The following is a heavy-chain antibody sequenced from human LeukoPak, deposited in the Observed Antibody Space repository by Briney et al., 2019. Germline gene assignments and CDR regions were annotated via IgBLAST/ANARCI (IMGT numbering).Heavy chain of an antibody. CDR3: ATTARHCSEY. CDR1: GASINSGDYY. Sequence: SETLSLTCTVSGASINSGDYYWTWIRQPPGKGLEWIAYIYNSGSTYYNPSLRSRVAISMDTSNNRFSLRLDSETAADTAVYFCATTARHCSEYWGQGTLVTVSS. CDR2: IYNSGST. V-gene: IGHV4-30-4*08. D-gene: IGHD6-6*01. J-gene: IGHJ4*02.